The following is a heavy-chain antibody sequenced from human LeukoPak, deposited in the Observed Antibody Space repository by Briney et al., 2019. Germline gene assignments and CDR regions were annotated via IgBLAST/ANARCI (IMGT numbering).Heavy chain of an antibody. CDR1: GDSITSRNW. D-gene: IGHD3-10*01. CDR2: IFHTGST. Sequence: SETLSLTCSVSGDSITSRNWWTWVRQTPEKGLEWIGEIFHTGSTNYNPSAEGRVTISIDKSKNQFSLMLTSVTAADTALYYCARGMWFDTLFSAFDVWGQGTMVSVSS. J-gene: IGHJ3*01. CDR3: ARGMWFDTLFSAFDV. V-gene: IGHV4-4*02.